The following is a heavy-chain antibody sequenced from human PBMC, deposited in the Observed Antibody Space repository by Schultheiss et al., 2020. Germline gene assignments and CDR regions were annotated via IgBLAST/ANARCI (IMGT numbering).Heavy chain of an antibody. J-gene: IGHJ5*02. V-gene: IGHV1-8*01. CDR2: MNPNSGNT. Sequence: ASVKVSCKASGYTFTSYDINWVRQATGQGLEWMGWMNPNSGNTGYAQKFQGRVTMTRNTSISTAYMELSSLRSEDTAVYYCARGDGPQLAYGVNWFDPWGQGTLVTVSS. D-gene: IGHD6-13*01. CDR1: GYTFTSYD. CDR3: ARGDGPQLAYGVNWFDP.